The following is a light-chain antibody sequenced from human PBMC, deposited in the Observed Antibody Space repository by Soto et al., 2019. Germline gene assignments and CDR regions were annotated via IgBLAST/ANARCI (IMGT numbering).Light chain of an antibody. V-gene: IGLV2-11*01. CDR3: CSYGGSFYV. J-gene: IGLJ1*01. CDR1: SSDVGGDNH. Sequence: QSALTQPRSVSGSPGQSVTSSCTGTSSDVGGDNHVSWYQQHPGKAPKIMIYDISKRPSGVPDRFSGSKSGNTASLTISGLQAEDEADYYCCSYGGSFYVFGTGTKLTVL. CDR2: DIS.